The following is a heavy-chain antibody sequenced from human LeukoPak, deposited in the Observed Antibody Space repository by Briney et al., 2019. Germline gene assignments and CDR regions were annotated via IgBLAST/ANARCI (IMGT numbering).Heavy chain of an antibody. V-gene: IGHV3-7*01. Sequence: GGSLRLSCAASGFTFSSYWMSWVRQAPGKGLEWVANIKQDGSEKYYVDSVKGRFTISRDNAKNSLHLQMNSLRVEDTATYFCARYDIVAAAFIDYWGQGTLVTVSS. CDR3: ARYDIVAAAFIDY. D-gene: IGHD5-12*01. J-gene: IGHJ4*02. CDR1: GFTFSSYW. CDR2: IKQDGSEK.